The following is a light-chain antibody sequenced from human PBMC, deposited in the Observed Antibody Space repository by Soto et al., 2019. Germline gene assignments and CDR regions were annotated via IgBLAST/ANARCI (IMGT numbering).Light chain of an antibody. CDR3: MQALQSPRT. J-gene: IGKJ1*01. CDR2: LGS. V-gene: IGKV2-28*01. Sequence: DIGMTQSPLSLPVTPGEPASISCRSSQSLLHSNGYNYLDWYLQKPGQSPQLLIYLGSNRSSGVPDRFSGRGSGTDLTLKISRVEAEDVGVYYCMQALQSPRTFGQGTKVEIK. CDR1: QSLLHSNGYNY.